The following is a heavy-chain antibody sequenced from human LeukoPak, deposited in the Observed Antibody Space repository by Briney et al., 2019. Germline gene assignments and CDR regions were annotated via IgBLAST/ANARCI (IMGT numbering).Heavy chain of an antibody. CDR3: AREGGRLGFDP. D-gene: IGHD2-21*01. CDR2: ISSSGSTI. V-gene: IGHV3-48*03. J-gene: IGHJ5*02. CDR1: GFTFSSYE. Sequence: QPGGSLRLSCAASGFTFSSYEMNWVRQAPGKGLEWVSYISSSGSTIYYADSVKGRFPISRDNAKNSLYLQMNSLRAEDTAVYYCAREGGRLGFDPGGQGTLVTVSS.